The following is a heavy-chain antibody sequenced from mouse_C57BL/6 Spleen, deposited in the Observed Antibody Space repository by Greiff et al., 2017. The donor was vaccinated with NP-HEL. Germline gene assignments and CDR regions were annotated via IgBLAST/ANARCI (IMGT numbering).Heavy chain of an antibody. J-gene: IGHJ4*01. V-gene: IGHV5-9*04. CDR1: GFTFSSYT. CDR3: ARQGGRSCEGDMDY. D-gene: IGHD1-1*01. CDR2: ISGGGGNT. Sequence: EVQLQESGGGLVKPGGSLKLSCAASGFTFSSYTMSWVRQTPEQRLEWVATISGGGGNTYYPDSVKGRFPISSDNAKNTLYLPVSSQRSEDTAVYYWARQGGRSCEGDMDYWGQGTSVTVSS.